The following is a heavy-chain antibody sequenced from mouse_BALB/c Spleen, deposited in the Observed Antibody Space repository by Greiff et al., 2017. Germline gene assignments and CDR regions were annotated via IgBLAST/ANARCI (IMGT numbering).Heavy chain of an antibody. Sequence: VQLQESGPGLVKPSQSLSLTCSVTGYSITSGYYWNWIRQFPGNKLEWMGYISYDGSNNYNPSLKNRISITRDTSKNQFFLKLNSVTTEDTATYYCALLLRPFDYWGQGTTLTVSS. CDR1: GYSITSGYY. CDR3: ALLLRPFDY. V-gene: IGHV3-6*02. D-gene: IGHD1-1*01. CDR2: ISYDGSN. J-gene: IGHJ2*01.